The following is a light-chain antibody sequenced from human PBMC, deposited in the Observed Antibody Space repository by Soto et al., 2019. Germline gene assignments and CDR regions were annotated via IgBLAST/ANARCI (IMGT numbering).Light chain of an antibody. J-gene: IGKJ4*01. Sequence: EIVLTQSPGTLSLSPGERATLSCRASQSVSSSYLAWYQQKPGQAPRLLIYGASSRATGIPDRFSGSGSGKDFTLTISRLEPEDFAVYYCQQYDSSPFTFGGGTKVEIK. CDR1: QSVSSSY. V-gene: IGKV3-20*01. CDR2: GAS. CDR3: QQYDSSPFT.